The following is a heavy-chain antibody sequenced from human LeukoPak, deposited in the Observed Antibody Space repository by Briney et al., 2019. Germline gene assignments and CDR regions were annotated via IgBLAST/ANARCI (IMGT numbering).Heavy chain of an antibody. J-gene: IGHJ2*01. CDR1: GGSIFSYY. CDR2: IYTSGST. D-gene: IGHD7-27*01. CDR3: ARWGSHSYWYFDL. Sequence: SETLSLTCTASGGSIFSYYWNWIRQPAGEGLEWIGHIYTSGSTNYNPSLNSRVSMSVDTSKNQFSLKLSSVTAADTAVYYCARWGSHSYWYFDLWGRGTLVTVSS. V-gene: IGHV4-4*07.